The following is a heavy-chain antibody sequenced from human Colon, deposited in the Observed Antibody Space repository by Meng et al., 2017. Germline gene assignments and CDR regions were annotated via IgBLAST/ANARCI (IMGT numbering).Heavy chain of an antibody. CDR1: GDAIHRYIW. Sequence: QVHRQESGPGLVKPSASLSLTCTVSGDAIHRYIWWSWVRQPPGKGLEWIGEVYHRGDTNYNPSLKSRVDITVDKSKNQFYLRLFSVTAADTAVYYCGRDQGRELINHWGQGTLVTVSS. CDR2: VYHRGDT. V-gene: IGHV4-4*02. CDR3: GRDQGRELINH. D-gene: IGHD1-7*01. J-gene: IGHJ4*02.